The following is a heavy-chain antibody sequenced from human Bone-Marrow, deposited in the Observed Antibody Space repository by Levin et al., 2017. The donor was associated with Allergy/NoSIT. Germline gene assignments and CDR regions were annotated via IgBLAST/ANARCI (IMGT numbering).Heavy chain of an antibody. D-gene: IGHD1-14*01. Sequence: GESLKISCAASGFSFSSAWMSWVRQAPGKGLEWVGRIKSKADGGTTGYAAPVKGKFTISRDDSKNTLFLQMNNLKTEDTAVYYCAADVPEVPAQIDYWGQGTLVTVSS. CDR3: AADVPEVPAQIDY. V-gene: IGHV3-15*01. J-gene: IGHJ4*02. CDR1: GFSFSSAW. CDR2: IKSKADGGTT.